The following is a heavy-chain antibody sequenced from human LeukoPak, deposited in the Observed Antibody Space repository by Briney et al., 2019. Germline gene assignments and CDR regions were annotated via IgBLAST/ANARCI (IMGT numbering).Heavy chain of an antibody. Sequence: PGGSLRLSCAVSGFTFSGFWMSWSRQAPGKGLEWVASINSDGSEGYYADVVKGRFTISRDNAKNSLYLQMNSLRAEDTALYYCAKRMHYDILTGYFDYWGQGTLVTVSS. J-gene: IGHJ4*02. CDR2: INSDGSEG. D-gene: IGHD3-9*01. CDR3: AKRMHYDILTGYFDY. V-gene: IGHV3-7*03. CDR1: GFTFSGFW.